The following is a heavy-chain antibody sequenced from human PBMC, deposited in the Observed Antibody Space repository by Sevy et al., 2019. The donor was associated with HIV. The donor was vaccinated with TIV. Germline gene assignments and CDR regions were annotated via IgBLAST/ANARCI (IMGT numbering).Heavy chain of an antibody. CDR1: GASISNTAYY. J-gene: IGHJ4*02. Sequence: PSETLSLTCTVSGASISNTAYYWGWIRQPPGKGLEWIASLRSGGLTFYNPSLKSRVTISADTSKKQFSLKLNSVTAADTATYYCTGPALTYNSGWSYYDYWGQGTVVTVSS. CDR2: LRSGGLT. D-gene: IGHD6-19*01. V-gene: IGHV4-39*01. CDR3: TGPALTYNSGWSYYDY.